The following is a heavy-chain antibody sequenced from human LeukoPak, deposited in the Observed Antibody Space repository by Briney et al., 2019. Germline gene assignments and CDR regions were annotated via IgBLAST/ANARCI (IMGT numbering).Heavy chain of an antibody. CDR1: GYTFTSYD. D-gene: IGHD3-9*01. J-gene: IGHJ6*02. CDR2: MNPNSGNT. V-gene: IGHV1-8*01. Sequence: ASVKVSCKASGYTFTSYDINWVRQATGQGLEWMGWMNPNSGNTGYAQKFQGRVTMTRNTSISTAYMELSSLISEDTAVYYCARGLRYFDWLYLETYYYYGMDVWGQGTTVTVSS. CDR3: ARGLRYFDWLYLETYYYYGMDV.